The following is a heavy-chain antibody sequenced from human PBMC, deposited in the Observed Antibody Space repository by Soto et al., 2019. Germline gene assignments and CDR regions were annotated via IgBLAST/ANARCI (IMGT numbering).Heavy chain of an antibody. V-gene: IGHV3-23*01. J-gene: IGHJ4*02. D-gene: IGHD6-13*01. Sequence: VQLLESGGDLVQPGGSLRLSCAASGFTFSSYAMSWVRQAPGKGLEWVLGISGSGGSTFYADSVKGRFTISRDNTKNTLLLQRNSLMSEDTAVYYCARQQDSSTWYIYPIDYWGQGTLVTVSS. CDR3: ARQQDSSTWYIYPIDY. CDR1: GFTFSSYA. CDR2: ISGSGGST.